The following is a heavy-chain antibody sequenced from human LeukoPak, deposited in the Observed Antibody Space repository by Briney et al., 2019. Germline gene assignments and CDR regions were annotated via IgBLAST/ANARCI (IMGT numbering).Heavy chain of an antibody. D-gene: IGHD3-3*01. J-gene: IGHJ4*02. CDR1: GDSISSSPYY. V-gene: IGHV4-39*07. CDR3: ARPAASGNYYY. Sequence: PSETLSLTCTVSGDSISSSPYYWGWIRQPPGKGLEWIGSISSSGSTFYNPSLKSRVTISLDTSKNQFSLKVSSVTAADTAVYYCARPAASGNYYYWGQGTLVTVSS. CDR2: ISSSGST.